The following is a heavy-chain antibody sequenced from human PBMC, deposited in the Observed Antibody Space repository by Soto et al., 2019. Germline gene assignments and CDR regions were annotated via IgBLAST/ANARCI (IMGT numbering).Heavy chain of an antibody. CDR3: ARDPSEGRVGNWFES. CDR1: GFTFSRYG. V-gene: IGHV3-21*06. Sequence: EVQLVESGGGLVKPGGSLRLSCAASGFTFSRYGMNWLRQAPGKGLEWVASISSSTSYVYYADSVKGRFSTSRDNAKNILYLEMYDLRTEDTAVYYWARDPSEGRVGNWFESWGQGTLVTVSS. D-gene: IGHD2-2*01. CDR2: ISSSTSYV. J-gene: IGHJ5*01.